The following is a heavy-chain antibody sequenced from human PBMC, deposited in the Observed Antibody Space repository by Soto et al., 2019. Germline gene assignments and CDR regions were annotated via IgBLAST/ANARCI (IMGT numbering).Heavy chain of an antibody. CDR1: GYTFTSYY. D-gene: IGHD3-10*01. Sequence: ASVKVSCKASGYTFTSYYMHWVRQAPGQGLEWMGIINPSGGSTSYAQKFQGRVTMTRDTSTSTVYMELSSLRSEDTAVYYCARENLFGYGSNYYYYYGMDVWGQGTTVTVSS. V-gene: IGHV1-46*01. CDR3: ARENLFGYGSNYYYYYGMDV. J-gene: IGHJ6*02. CDR2: INPSGGST.